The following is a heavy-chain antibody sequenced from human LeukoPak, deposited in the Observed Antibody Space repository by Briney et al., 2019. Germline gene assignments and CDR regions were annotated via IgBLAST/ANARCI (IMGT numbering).Heavy chain of an antibody. Sequence: GGSLRLSCVGSGFSFSIYSMNWVRQAPGKGLEWVSSIGSRSSSIYYAGSVKGRFTISRDNAKNSLYLQMNSLRVEDTAVYYCAREGAEQWLVREGFDIWGQGTMVTVSS. J-gene: IGHJ3*02. D-gene: IGHD6-19*01. CDR3: AREGAEQWLVREGFDI. CDR2: IGSRSSSI. CDR1: GFSFSIYS. V-gene: IGHV3-21*01.